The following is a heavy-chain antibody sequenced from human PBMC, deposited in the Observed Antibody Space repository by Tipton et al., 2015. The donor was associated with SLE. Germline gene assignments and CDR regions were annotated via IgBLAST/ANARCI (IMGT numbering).Heavy chain of an antibody. V-gene: IGHV3-7*04. D-gene: IGHD1-1*01. CDR2: IRQDGSEK. J-gene: IGHJ3*02. CDR1: GFTFGDYW. Sequence: SLRLSCAASGFTFGDYWMNWVRQAPGKGLEWVASIRQDGSEKYYVDSVKGRFTISRDNAKNALYLQMHSLRTEDTAVYYCARGMEVARDAFDIWGLGTMVTVSS. CDR3: ARGMEVARDAFDI.